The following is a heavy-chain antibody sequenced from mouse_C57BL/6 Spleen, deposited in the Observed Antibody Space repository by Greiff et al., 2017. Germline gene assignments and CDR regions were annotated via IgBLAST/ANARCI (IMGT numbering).Heavy chain of an antibody. J-gene: IGHJ3*01. V-gene: IGHV2-2*01. CDR3: ARKLDSSGYKFAY. CDR2: IWSGGST. D-gene: IGHD3-2*02. CDR1: GFSLTSYG. Sequence: QVQLKESGPGLVRPSQSLSITCTASGFSLTSYGVHWVRQSPGKGLEWLGVIWSGGSTDYNAAFISRLSISKDNSKSQVFFKMNILQADDTAIYYCARKLDSSGYKFAYWGQGTLVTVSA.